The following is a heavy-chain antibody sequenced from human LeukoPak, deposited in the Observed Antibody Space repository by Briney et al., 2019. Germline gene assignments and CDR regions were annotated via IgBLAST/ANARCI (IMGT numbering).Heavy chain of an antibody. Sequence: SETLSLTCTVSGDSISSYYWSWIRQPAGKGLEWIGRIYTSGSTNYNPSLKSRVTISIDPSKNQFSLNLSSVTAADTAVYYCAREKSPDYCSGGSCYFDYWGQGTLVTVSS. J-gene: IGHJ4*02. D-gene: IGHD2-15*01. CDR3: AREKSPDYCSGGSCYFDY. CDR1: GDSISSYY. V-gene: IGHV4-4*07. CDR2: IYTSGST.